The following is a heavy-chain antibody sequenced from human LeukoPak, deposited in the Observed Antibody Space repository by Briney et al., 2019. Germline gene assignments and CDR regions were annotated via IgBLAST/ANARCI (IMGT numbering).Heavy chain of an antibody. CDR3: ARGYYDILTGYYSYYFDF. V-gene: IGHV1-2*02. CDR2: INPNSGGT. D-gene: IGHD3-9*01. Sequence: ASVKVSCKASGYTFTGYYMHWVRQAPGQGLEWMGWINPNSGGTNYAQKFQGRVTMTGDTSISTAYMELSRLRSDDTAVYYCARGYYDILTGYYSYYFDFWGQGTLVTVSS. CDR1: GYTFTGYY. J-gene: IGHJ4*02.